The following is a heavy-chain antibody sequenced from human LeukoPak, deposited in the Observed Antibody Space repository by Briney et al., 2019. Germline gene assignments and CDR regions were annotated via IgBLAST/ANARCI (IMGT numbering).Heavy chain of an antibody. D-gene: IGHD6-19*01. CDR3: ATRNSGWYQAFDH. J-gene: IGHJ1*01. Sequence: GASVKVSCEVSGYTLTELSMHCVPQAPGKGLEWMGGFDPEDGETIYAQKFQGRVTMTEDTSTDTAYMELSSLRSEDTAVYYCATRNSGWYQAFDHWGQGTLVTVSS. CDR1: GYTLTELS. V-gene: IGHV1-24*01. CDR2: FDPEDGET.